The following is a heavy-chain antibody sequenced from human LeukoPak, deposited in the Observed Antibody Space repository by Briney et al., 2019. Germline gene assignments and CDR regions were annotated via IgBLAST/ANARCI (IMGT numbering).Heavy chain of an antibody. CDR1: GFSLSTPTVG. Sequence: SGPALVKPTQTLTLTCTFSGFSLSTPTVGVGWIRQPPGKGLEWLAVLYWDDGKRYSPSLTSRLTITKDASKNQVMLTMTNVDPVDTATYYCAHRGRGYSRTNFDFWGQGTLVTVSS. CDR2: LYWDDGK. D-gene: IGHD3-22*01. V-gene: IGHV2-5*02. J-gene: IGHJ4*02. CDR3: AHRGRGYSRTNFDF.